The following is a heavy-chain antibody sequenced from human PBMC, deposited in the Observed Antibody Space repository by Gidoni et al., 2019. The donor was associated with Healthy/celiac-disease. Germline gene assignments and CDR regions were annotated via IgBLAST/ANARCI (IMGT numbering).Heavy chain of an antibody. D-gene: IGHD6-19*01. CDR2: ISSSSSYI. CDR3: ARDGSGWYDRFDY. J-gene: IGHJ4*02. V-gene: IGHV3-21*01. CDR1: GFTFSSYS. Sequence: EVQLVESGGGLVKPGGSLRLSCAASGFTFSSYSMNWVRQAPGKGLEWVSSISSSSSYIYYADSVKGRFTIARDNAKNSLYLQMNSLRAEDTAVYYCARDGSGWYDRFDYWGQGTLVTVSS.